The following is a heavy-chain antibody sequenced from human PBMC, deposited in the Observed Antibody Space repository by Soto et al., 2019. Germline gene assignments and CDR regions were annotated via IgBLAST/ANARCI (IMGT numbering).Heavy chain of an antibody. D-gene: IGHD3-10*01. CDR2: LYGCGTT. Sequence: EVQWVASGGGLIQPGGSLRLSCAASGLHFIRKYMILVRQSPGKGLEWVSILYGCGTTYYADSVQGRFIISRDTSENTLSLPMDSLRAGDTGVYYCARYLYDSESFYFDLWGQGNLVTVSS. CDR1: GLHFIRKY. J-gene: IGHJ4*02. V-gene: IGHV3-53*01. CDR3: ARYLYDSESFYFDL.